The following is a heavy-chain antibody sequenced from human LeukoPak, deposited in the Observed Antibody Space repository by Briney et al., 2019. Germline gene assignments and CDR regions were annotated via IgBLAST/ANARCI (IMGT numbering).Heavy chain of an antibody. CDR3: ARDLAVPGTARGY. D-gene: IGHD6-19*01. V-gene: IGHV7-4-1*01. Sequence: GPSVKVPSKPPGYPSSAYDISWMRQAPGQGLEWMEGINTNTGNPTYAQGFTGRFVFSLDSSVSTAYLQIDSVEAEDTAVYFCARDLAVPGTARGYWGQGTLVTVSS. CDR1: GYPSSAYD. CDR2: INTNTGNP. J-gene: IGHJ4*02.